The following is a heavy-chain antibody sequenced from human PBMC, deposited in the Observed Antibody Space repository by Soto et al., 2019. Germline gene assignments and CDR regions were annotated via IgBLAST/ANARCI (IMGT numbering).Heavy chain of an antibody. V-gene: IGHV4-39*01. J-gene: IGHJ5*02. CDR2: IYYSGST. Sequence: LSLTCTVSGGSISSSSYYWGWIRQPPGKGLEWIGSIYYSGSTYYNPSLKSRVTISVDTSKNQFSLKLSSVTAADTAVYYCARRHYYGSGSYYNGEDWFDPWGQGTLVTVSS. CDR1: GGSISSSSYY. D-gene: IGHD3-10*01. CDR3: ARRHYYGSGSYYNGEDWFDP.